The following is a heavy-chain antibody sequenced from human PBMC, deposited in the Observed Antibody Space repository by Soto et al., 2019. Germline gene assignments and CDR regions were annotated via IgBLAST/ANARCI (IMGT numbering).Heavy chain of an antibody. CDR1: GGTFSSYA. D-gene: IGHD5-18*01. V-gene: IGHV1-69*13. CDR2: IIPIFGTA. Sequence: ASVKVSCKASGGTFSSYAISWVRQAPGQGLEWMGGIIPIFGTANYAQKFQGRVTITADESTSTAYMELSSLRSEDTAVYYCARAISYEGIQLWLGSSSWYDYYYYYGMDVWGQGTTVTVSS. J-gene: IGHJ6*02. CDR3: ARAISYEGIQLWLGSSSWYDYYYYYGMDV.